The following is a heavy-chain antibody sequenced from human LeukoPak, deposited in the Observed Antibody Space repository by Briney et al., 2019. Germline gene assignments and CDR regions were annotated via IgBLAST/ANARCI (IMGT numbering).Heavy chain of an antibody. CDR2: ISNSGRYI. J-gene: IGHJ4*02. D-gene: IGHD6-19*01. CDR3: ARVGSNSWYYFDY. Sequence: GGSLRLSCAASGFTFTSYIMNWVRQVPGKGLEWVSSISNSGRYIYYADSMRGRFTISRDKAKNSLYLQMNNLRAEDTAVYFCARVGSNSWYYFDYWGQGTLVTVSS. V-gene: IGHV3-21*01. CDR1: GFTFTSYI.